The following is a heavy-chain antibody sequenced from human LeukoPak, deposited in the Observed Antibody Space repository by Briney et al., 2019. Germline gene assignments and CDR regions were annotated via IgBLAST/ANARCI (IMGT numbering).Heavy chain of an antibody. V-gene: IGHV1-69*04. J-gene: IGHJ3*02. D-gene: IGHD3-16*01. Sequence: SVKVSCKASGGTFSSYAISWVRQAPGQGLEWMGRIIPIFGIANYAQKFQGRVTITADKSTSTAYMKLSSLRSEDTAVYYCASSAYAYHDAFDIWGQGTMVTVSS. CDR1: GGTFSSYA. CDR2: IIPIFGIA. CDR3: ASSAYAYHDAFDI.